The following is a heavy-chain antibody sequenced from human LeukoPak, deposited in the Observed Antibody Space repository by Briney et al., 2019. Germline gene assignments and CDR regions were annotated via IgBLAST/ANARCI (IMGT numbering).Heavy chain of an antibody. D-gene: IGHD6-13*01. CDR2: ISNSGSTI. CDR1: GLTFSNYL. CDR3: ARVRSSSWYVDY. Sequence: GGSLRLSCAASGLTFSNYLMKWVRQAPGKGLEWVSYISNSGSTIYYAASVEGRFTIHRDNAKNSLYLQINSLRDDDTAVYYCARVRSSSWYVDYWGQGTLVTVSS. J-gene: IGHJ4*02. V-gene: IGHV3-48*02.